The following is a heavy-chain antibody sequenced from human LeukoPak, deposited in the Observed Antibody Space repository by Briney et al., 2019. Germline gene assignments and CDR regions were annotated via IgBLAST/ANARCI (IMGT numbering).Heavy chain of an antibody. CDR2: INPNTGAT. J-gene: IGHJ4*02. V-gene: IGHV1-2*02. CDR3: TRDRVGSGWPRPYYFEV. CDR1: GYTLTGYY. D-gene: IGHD6-19*01. Sequence: ASVKVSCEASGYTLTGYYLHWVRQAPGQGLEWMGWINPNTGATQSAQKFQGRITMTRDTSISTVYLDLSRLRSDDTAVYYCTRDRVGSGWPRPYYFEVWGQGTLVTVSS.